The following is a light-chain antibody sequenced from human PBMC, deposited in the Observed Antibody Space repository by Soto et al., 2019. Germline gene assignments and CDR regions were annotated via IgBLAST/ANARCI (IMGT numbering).Light chain of an antibody. CDR1: QSVSSN. CDR2: GAS. CDR3: QQYNNWPPIT. V-gene: IGKV3-15*01. J-gene: IGKJ2*01. Sequence: EIVMTQSPATLSVSPGERATLSCRASQSVSSNLAWYQQKPGQAPRLLIYGASTRATGIPARFSGSGSGTAFTPTIGSLQSEDFAVFYCQQYNNWPPITFGQGTKREIK.